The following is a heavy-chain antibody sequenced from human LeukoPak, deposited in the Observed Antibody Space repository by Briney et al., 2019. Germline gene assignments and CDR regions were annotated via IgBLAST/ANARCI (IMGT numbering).Heavy chain of an antibody. CDR3: ARDQEWWSIRKAFDY. D-gene: IGHD2-15*01. J-gene: IGHJ4*02. Sequence: GGSLRLSCAASGFTFSSYAMHWVRQAPGKGLEWVAVISYDGSNKYYADSVKGRFTISRDNSKSTLYLQMNSLRAEDTAVYYCARDQEWWSIRKAFDYWGQGTLVTVSS. CDR1: GFTFSSYA. V-gene: IGHV3-30-3*01. CDR2: ISYDGSNK.